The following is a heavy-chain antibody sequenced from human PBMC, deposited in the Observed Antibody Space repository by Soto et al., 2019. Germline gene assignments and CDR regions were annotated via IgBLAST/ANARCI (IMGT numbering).Heavy chain of an antibody. CDR1: GFTFSSYW. CDR3: ARAKGSWYFDL. CDR2: LKSDGSST. Sequence: EVQLVESGGGLVQPGGSLRLSCAASGFTFSSYWMHWVRQAPGKGLVWVSRLKSDGSSTAYADSVKGRFTISRDNAKNTLYLQMNSLRAEETAVYYCARAKGSWYFDLWGRGTLVTVSS. J-gene: IGHJ2*01. V-gene: IGHV3-74*01.